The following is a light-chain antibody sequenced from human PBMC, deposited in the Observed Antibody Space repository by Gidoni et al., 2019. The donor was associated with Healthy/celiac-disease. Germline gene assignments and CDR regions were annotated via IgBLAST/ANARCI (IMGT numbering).Light chain of an antibody. CDR3: QQYYSTPPT. V-gene: IGKV4-1*01. CDR2: WAS. CDR1: QSVLYSSNNKNY. Sequence: DIVMTQSPDSLAVSLGERATINCKSSQSVLYSSNNKNYLAWYQQKPGQHPKLLIYWASTRESGVPDRFSGSGSGTDFTLTISSRQAEDVAVYYCQQYYSTPPTFGQGTKVEIK. J-gene: IGKJ1*01.